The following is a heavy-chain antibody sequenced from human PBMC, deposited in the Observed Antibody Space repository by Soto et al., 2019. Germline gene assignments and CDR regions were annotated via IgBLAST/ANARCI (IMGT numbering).Heavy chain of an antibody. CDR1: GFTFDDYA. D-gene: IGHD3-10*01. CDR2: ISWNSGSI. J-gene: IGHJ3*02. Sequence: PGGSLRLSCAASGFTFDDYAMHWVRQASGKGLEWVSGISWNSGSIGYADSVKGRFTISRDNAKNSLYLQMNSLRAEDTALYYCAKDIVYYGSGSLGAFDIWGQGTMVTVSS. V-gene: IGHV3-9*01. CDR3: AKDIVYYGSGSLGAFDI.